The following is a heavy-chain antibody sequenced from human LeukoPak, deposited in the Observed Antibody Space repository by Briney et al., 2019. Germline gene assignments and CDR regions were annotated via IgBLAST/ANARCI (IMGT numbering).Heavy chain of an antibody. J-gene: IGHJ5*02. CDR2: IYTSGST. CDR3: AREWKGLSSNWGYGGCRFDP. Sequence: PSQTLSLTCTVSGGSISSGSYYWSWIRQPAGKGLEWIGRIYTSGSTNYNPSLKSRVTISVDTSKNQFSLKLSSVTAADTAVYYCAREWKGLSSNWGYGGCRFDPWGQGTLVTVSS. CDR1: GGSISSGSYY. V-gene: IGHV4-61*02. D-gene: IGHD7-27*01.